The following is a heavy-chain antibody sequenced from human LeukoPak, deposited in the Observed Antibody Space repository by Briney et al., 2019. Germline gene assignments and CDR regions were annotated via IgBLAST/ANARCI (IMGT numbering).Heavy chain of an antibody. CDR2: INHSGST. CDR1: GGSFSGYY. D-gene: IGHD3-16*02. J-gene: IGHJ4*02. CDR3: ARGGGVIPY. V-gene: IGHV4-34*01. Sequence: SETLSLTCAVYGGSFSGYYWSWVRQPPGKGLEWIGEINHSGSTNYNPSLKSRVTISVDTSKNQFSLKLSSVTAADMAVYYCARGGGVIPYWGQGTLVTVSS.